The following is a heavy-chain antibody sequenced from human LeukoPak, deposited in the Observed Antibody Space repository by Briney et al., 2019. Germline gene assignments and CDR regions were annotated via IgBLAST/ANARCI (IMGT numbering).Heavy chain of an antibody. V-gene: IGHV1-8*01. Sequence: ASVKVSCKASGYTFTSYDINWVRQATGQGLEWMGWINPNSGNTDYTQKFQGRVTMTRNTSISTAYMELSSLRSEDTAVYYCASSLTLDYNSGYADWGQGTLVTVSS. CDR2: INPNSGNT. CDR1: GYTFTSYD. D-gene: IGHD3-22*01. CDR3: ASSLTLDYNSGYAD. J-gene: IGHJ4*02.